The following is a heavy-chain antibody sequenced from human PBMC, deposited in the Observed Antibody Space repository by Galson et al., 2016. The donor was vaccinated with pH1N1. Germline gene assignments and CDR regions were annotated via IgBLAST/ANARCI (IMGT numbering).Heavy chain of an antibody. CDR2: ITYDANNA. Sequence: SLKLSCAVSGFTFRRSGMHWVRQAPGKGLEWVAIITYDANNAYHGDSVKGRFTITRDNSKNTLYLDMNSLRPEDTAVYYCAKDGGTGSGTHHDFGITAWGQGALVTVSS. CDR3: AKDGGTGSGTHHDFGITA. J-gene: IGHJ4*03. CDR1: GFTFRRSG. V-gene: IGHV3-30*19. D-gene: IGHD3-10*01.